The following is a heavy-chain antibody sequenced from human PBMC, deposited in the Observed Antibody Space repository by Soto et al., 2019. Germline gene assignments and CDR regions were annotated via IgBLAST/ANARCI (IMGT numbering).Heavy chain of an antibody. CDR2: ISWNSGSI. D-gene: IGHD4-17*01. CDR1: GLTFDDYA. CDR3: AKDSTTVKTWDAFDI. V-gene: IGHV3-9*01. J-gene: IGHJ3*02. Sequence: PGGSLRLPCAASGLTFDDYAMHVVRQAPGKGLEWVSGISWNSGSIGYADSVKGRFTISRDNAKNSLYLQMNSLRAEDTALYYCAKDSTTVKTWDAFDIWGQGTMFTVSS.